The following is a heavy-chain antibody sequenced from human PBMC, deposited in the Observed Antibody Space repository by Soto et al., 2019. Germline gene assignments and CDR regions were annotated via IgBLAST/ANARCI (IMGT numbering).Heavy chain of an antibody. CDR2: ITSSSSYI. CDR3: ARDLSSGGTNACDI. V-gene: IGHV3-21*02. CDR1: GFTFSDYT. J-gene: IGHJ3*02. D-gene: IGHD2-15*01. Sequence: EVQLVESGGGLVKPGGSLRLSCAASGFTFSDYTMNWVRQAPGKGLEWVSSITSSSSYIYYADSLKGRFTISRDNAKNSLYLQMNSLRAEDTAVYYCARDLSSGGTNACDIWGQGTVVTVSS.